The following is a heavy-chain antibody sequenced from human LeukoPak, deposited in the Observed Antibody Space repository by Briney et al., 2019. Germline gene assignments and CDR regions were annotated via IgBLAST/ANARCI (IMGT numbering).Heavy chain of an antibody. D-gene: IGHD5-18*01. CDR2: ITGNGATT. CDR3: ANDLGWIQLNLG. Sequence: PGGFLRLSCAASGFTFSSYAMNWVRQAPGKGLEWVSGITGNGATTYYADSVKGRFTISRDNSRNTVYLQTNSLRAEDTAVYYCANDLGWIQLNLGRGQGTLVTVSS. CDR1: GFTFSSYA. J-gene: IGHJ4*02. V-gene: IGHV3-23*01.